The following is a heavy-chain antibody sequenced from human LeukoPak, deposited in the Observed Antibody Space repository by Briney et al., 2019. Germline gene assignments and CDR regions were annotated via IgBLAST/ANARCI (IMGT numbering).Heavy chain of an antibody. CDR2: IYYSGST. D-gene: IGHD3-22*01. Sequence: SETPSLTCTVSGGSISSSSYYWGWIRQPPGKGLEWIGSIYYSGSTYYNPSLKSRVTISVDTSKNQFSLKLSSVTAADTAVYYCARTAPVIFMIVVVSASDAFDIWGQGTMVTVSS. CDR1: GGSISSSSYY. V-gene: IGHV4-39*01. J-gene: IGHJ3*02. CDR3: ARTAPVIFMIVVVSASDAFDI.